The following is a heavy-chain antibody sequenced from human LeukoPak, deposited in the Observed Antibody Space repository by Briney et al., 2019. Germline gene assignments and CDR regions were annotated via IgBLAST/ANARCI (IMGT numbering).Heavy chain of an antibody. D-gene: IGHD6-13*01. CDR1: GFTFSNYW. CDR2: ISSDGSST. V-gene: IGHV3-74*01. Sequence: PGGSLRLSCAASGFTFSNYWMHWVRQAPGKGLVWVSRISSDGSSTSYADSVKGRFTISRDNAKNTLYLQVNSLRAEDTAVYCCAKSRWATAGTDYWGQGTLVTVSS. J-gene: IGHJ4*02. CDR3: AKSRWATAGTDY.